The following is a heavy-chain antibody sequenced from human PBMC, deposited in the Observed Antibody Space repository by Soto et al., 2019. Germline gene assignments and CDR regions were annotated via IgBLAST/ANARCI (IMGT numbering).Heavy chain of an antibody. CDR1: GFTFSDYY. J-gene: IGHJ6*03. CDR3: ARDFSGYSSSSWRNYSYYYMDV. CDR2: ISSSGSTI. Sequence: QVQLVESGGGLVKPGGSLRLSCAASGFTFSDYYMSWIRQAPGKGLEWVAYISSSGSTIYYADSVKGRFTISRDNAKNSLYLQMKSLRAEDTDVYYCARDFSGYSSSSWRNYSYYYMDVWGKGPTVTVSS. V-gene: IGHV3-11*01. D-gene: IGHD6-6*01.